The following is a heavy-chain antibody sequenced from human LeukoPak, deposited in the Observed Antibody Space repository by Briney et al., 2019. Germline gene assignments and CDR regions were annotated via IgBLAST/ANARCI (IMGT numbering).Heavy chain of an antibody. J-gene: IGHJ3*01. D-gene: IGHD3-22*01. CDR2: VYKNGHL. CDR1: GDSTTNYY. V-gene: IGHV4-59*01. Sequence: SETLSLTCSVSGDSTTNYYCSWIRQSPGKGLEWLAYVYKNGHLDYNPSLRSRVTVSVDRSKTQFSLRLRSVTAADTAIYYCANGKYYYDESASLNRASRTALDVWAQGTMVIVSS. CDR3: ANGKYYYDESASLNRASRTALDV.